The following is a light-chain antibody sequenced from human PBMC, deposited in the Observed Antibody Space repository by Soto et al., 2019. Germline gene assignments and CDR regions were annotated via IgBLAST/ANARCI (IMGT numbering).Light chain of an antibody. CDR2: AAS. J-gene: IGKJ4*01. Sequence: DIQLTQSPSFLSASVGDRDTITCRASQGISSYLAWYQQKPGKAPKLLIYAASTLLNGVPSRFSGSGSGTQFTLTISSLQPEDFATYYCQQLNSYPLTFGGGTRVEIK. CDR1: QGISSY. V-gene: IGKV1-9*01. CDR3: QQLNSYPLT.